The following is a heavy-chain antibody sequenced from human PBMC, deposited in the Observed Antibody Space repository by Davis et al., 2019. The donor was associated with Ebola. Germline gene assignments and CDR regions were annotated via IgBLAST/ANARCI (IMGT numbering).Heavy chain of an antibody. V-gene: IGHV4-39*07. CDR3: ARGLRGGIRMVTAMGFDY. Sequence: PHPPGHGLEWIGSIHYIGSTYYNPSPKSRVTISVDTSKNQFSLKLSSVTAADTAVYYCARGLRGGIRMVTAMGFDYWGQGTLITVAS. J-gene: IGHJ4*02. D-gene: IGHD2-21*02. CDR2: IHYIGST.